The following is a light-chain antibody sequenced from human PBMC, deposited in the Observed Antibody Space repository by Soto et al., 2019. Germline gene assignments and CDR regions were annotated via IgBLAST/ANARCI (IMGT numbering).Light chain of an antibody. CDR1: QSISSY. J-gene: IGKJ2*01. V-gene: IGKV1-39*01. Sequence: DIQMTQSPSSLSASVGDRVTITCRASQSISSYLNWYQQKPGKAPKLLIYAASSLQSGVPSRFSGSGSGTDFTLTISNLQPKDFATYYCQQSYSTPMYTFGQGTKLEIK. CDR2: AAS. CDR3: QQSYSTPMYT.